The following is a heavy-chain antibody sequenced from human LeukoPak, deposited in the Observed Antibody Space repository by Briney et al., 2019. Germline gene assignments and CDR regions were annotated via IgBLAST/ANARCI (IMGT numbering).Heavy chain of an antibody. CDR2: IYYSGST. CDR1: GGSISSGGYY. J-gene: IGHJ6*02. Sequence: SQTLSLTCTVSGGSISSGGYYWSWIRQHPGKGLEWIGYIYYSGSTYYNPSLKSRVTISVDTSKNQFSLKLSSVTAADTAVYYCATVATRRGMLYYYYGMDVWGQGTTVTVSS. D-gene: IGHD5-12*01. V-gene: IGHV4-31*03. CDR3: ATVATRRGMLYYYYGMDV.